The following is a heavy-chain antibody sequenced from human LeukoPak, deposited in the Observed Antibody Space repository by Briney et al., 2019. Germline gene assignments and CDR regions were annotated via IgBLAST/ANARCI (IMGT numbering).Heavy chain of an antibody. Sequence: ASVKVSCKASGYTFTSYDINWVRQATGQGLEWMGWMNPNSGNTGYAQKFQGRVTMTRNTSISTAYMELSSLRSDDTAVYYCARANFGFGELFVDYWGQGTLVTVSS. CDR2: MNPNSGNT. J-gene: IGHJ4*02. CDR3: ARANFGFGELFVDY. CDR1: GYTFTSYD. D-gene: IGHD3-10*01. V-gene: IGHV1-8*01.